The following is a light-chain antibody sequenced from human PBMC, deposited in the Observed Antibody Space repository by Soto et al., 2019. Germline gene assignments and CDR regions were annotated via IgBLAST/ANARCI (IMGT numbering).Light chain of an antibody. V-gene: IGKV1-39*01. CDR3: QQNYSTPLT. J-gene: IGKJ1*01. Sequence: DIQMTHSPSSLSASVGDRVTITCRASQSISSYLNWYQHKPGKAPTLLIYAASSLQSGVPSRFSGSGSGTDFTLTISSLQPEDFATYYCQQNYSTPLTFGQGTKVAIK. CDR1: QSISSY. CDR2: AAS.